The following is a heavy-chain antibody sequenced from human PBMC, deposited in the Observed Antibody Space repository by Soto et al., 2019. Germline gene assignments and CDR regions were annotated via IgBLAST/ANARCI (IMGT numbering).Heavy chain of an antibody. J-gene: IGHJ6*03. Sequence: PGGSLRLSCAASGFTFSSYAMSWVRQAPGKGLEWVSAIIGSGGSTYYADSVKGRFTISRDNSKNTLYLQMNSLRAEDTAVYYCAKNPGISYYYYMDVWGKGTTVTVSS. CDR3: AKNPGISYYYYMDV. CDR1: GFTFSSYA. D-gene: IGHD1-20*01. V-gene: IGHV3-23*01. CDR2: IIGSGGST.